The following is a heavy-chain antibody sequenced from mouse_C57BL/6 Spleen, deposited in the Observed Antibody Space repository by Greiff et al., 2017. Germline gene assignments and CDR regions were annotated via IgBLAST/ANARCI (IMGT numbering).Heavy chain of an antibody. D-gene: IGHD2-4*01. CDR3: ARHDYDVSHWYFDV. V-gene: IGHV5-17*01. J-gene: IGHJ1*03. CDR1: GFTFSDYG. Sequence: EVKLQESGGGLVKPGGSLKLSCAASGFTFSDYGMHWVRQAPEKGLEWVAYISSGSSTIYYADTVKGRFTISRDNAKNTLFLQMTSLRSEDTAMYYCARHDYDVSHWYFDVWGTGTTVTVSS. CDR2: ISSGSSTI.